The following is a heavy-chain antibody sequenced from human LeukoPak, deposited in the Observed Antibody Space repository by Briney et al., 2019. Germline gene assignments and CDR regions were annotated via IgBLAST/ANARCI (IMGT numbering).Heavy chain of an antibody. J-gene: IGHJ4*02. D-gene: IGHD1-7*01. CDR3: ARIANWNYYFDY. CDR1: GGSISSGGYY. CDR2: IHTSGSI. V-gene: IGHV4-61*02. Sequence: PSETLSLTCAVSGGSISSGGYYWSWIRQPAGKALEWIGRIHTSGSINYNPSLKNRATMPVDTSKSQFSLKLSSVTAADTAVYYCARIANWNYYFDYWGQGTLVTVSS.